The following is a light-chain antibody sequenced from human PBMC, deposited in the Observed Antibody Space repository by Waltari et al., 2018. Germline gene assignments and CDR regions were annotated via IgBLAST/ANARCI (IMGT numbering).Light chain of an antibody. V-gene: IGKV1-5*03. CDR1: QSISHW. J-gene: IGKJ4*02. CDR2: KAS. Sequence: DIQMTHSPSTLSASVGDRVTITCRARQSISHWLAWYQQKPGKAPKLLSCKASSLEKEDPSMFSGSGSGTEFTLSITNLQPNDFATFYGQRYDDYPPPFGGGTKVEIK. CDR3: QRYDDYPPP.